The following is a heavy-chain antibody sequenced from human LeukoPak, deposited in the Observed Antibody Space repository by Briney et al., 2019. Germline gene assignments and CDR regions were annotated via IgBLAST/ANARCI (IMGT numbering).Heavy chain of an antibody. J-gene: IGHJ4*02. CDR3: AKGKSYCGGDCYNY. CDR2: ISGSGDTT. D-gene: IGHD2-21*02. V-gene: IGHV3-23*01. CDR1: GFTFSSYA. Sequence: GGSLRLSCAASGFTFSSYAMTWVRQAQGKGLEWVGTISGSGDTTYCADSVKGRFTISRDNSKNTLYLQMNSLRDEDTAVYYCAKGKSYCGGDCYNYWGQGTLVTVSS.